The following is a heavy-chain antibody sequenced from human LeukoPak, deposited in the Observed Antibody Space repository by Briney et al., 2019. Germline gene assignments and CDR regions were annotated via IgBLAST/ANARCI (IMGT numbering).Heavy chain of an antibody. CDR1: GYTFTSYY. J-gene: IGHJ6*02. V-gene: IGHV1-46*01. CDR2: INPSGGST. Sequence: GASVKVSCKASGYTFTSYYMHWVRQAPGQGLEWMGIINPSGGSTSYAQKFQGRVTMTRDTSTSTVYMELSSLRSEDTAVYYCARDSRVFGVRIYHYYGMDVWGQGTTVTVSS. CDR3: ARDSRVFGVRIYHYYGMDV. D-gene: IGHD3-3*01.